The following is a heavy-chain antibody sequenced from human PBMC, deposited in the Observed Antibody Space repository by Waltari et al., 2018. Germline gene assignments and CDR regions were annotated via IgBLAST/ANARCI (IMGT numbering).Heavy chain of an antibody. V-gene: IGHV4-61*01. J-gene: IGHJ6*03. CDR1: GRSVSSGTYH. D-gene: IGHD4-17*01. Sequence: QVQLQESGPGLVKPSETLSLICSVSGRSVSSGTYHWSWVRQPPGKGLEWTGDISYSGSTNYNPSLKSRVTISVDTSKNQLSLNLSSVTAADTAVYYCARGHDYWNYYYMDVWGKGTTVTVSS. CDR2: ISYSGST. CDR3: ARGHDYWNYYYMDV.